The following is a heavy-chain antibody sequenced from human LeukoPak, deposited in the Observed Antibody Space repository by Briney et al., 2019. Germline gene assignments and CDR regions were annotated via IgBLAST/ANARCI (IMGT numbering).Heavy chain of an antibody. Sequence: GGSLRLSCAASGFTFSSYGMHWVRQAPGKGLEWVAFIRYDGGDKYYPDSVKGRFTISRDNSKNMLYLQMNSLRAEDTALYYCAKDLTTVTTQGDYWGQGTLVTVSS. CDR1: GFTFSSYG. J-gene: IGHJ4*02. V-gene: IGHV3-30*02. CDR3: AKDLTTVTTQGDY. D-gene: IGHD4-17*01. CDR2: IRYDGGDK.